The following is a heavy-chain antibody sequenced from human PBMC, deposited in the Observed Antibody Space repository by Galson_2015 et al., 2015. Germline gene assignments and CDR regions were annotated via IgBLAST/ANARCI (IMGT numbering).Heavy chain of an antibody. CDR3: ACGGSGSYHDAFDI. CDR2: IYHSGST. D-gene: IGHD3-10*01. V-gene: IGHV4-4*02. CDR1: GGSISSSNW. Sequence: ETLSLTCAVSGGSISSSNWWSWVRQPPGKGLEWIGEIYHSGSTNYNPSLKSRVTISVDKSKNQFSLKLSSVTAADTAVYYCACGGSGSYHDAFDIWGQGTMVTVSS. J-gene: IGHJ3*02.